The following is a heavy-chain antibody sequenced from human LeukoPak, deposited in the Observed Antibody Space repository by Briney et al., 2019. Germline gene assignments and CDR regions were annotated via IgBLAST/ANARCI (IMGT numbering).Heavy chain of an antibody. V-gene: IGHV4-59*12. Sequence: SETLSLTCTVSGGSISSYYWSWVRQPPGKGLEWIGEIYHSGSTNYNPSLKSRVTISVDKSKNQFSLKLSSVTAADTAVYYCARDTVAGTDYWGQGTLVTVSS. CDR2: IYHSGST. CDR3: ARDTVAGTDY. CDR1: GGSISSYY. D-gene: IGHD4-23*01. J-gene: IGHJ4*02.